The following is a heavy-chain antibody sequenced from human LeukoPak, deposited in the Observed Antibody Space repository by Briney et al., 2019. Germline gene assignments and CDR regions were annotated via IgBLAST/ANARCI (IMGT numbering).Heavy chain of an antibody. D-gene: IGHD6-19*01. V-gene: IGHV3-23*01. J-gene: IGHJ3*02. CDR3: AKEDTTSSGWYRLVDAFDI. CDR1: GFTFSSYA. CDR2: ISGSGGST. Sequence: PGGSLRLSCAASGFTFSSYAMSWVRQAPGKGLEWVSAISGSGGSTYYADSVKGRFTISRDNSKNTLYLQMNSLRAEDTAVYYCAKEDTTSSGWYRLVDAFDIWGQGTMVTVSS.